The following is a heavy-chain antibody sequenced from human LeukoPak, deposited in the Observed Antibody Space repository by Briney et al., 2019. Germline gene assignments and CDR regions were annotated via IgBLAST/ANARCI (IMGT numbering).Heavy chain of an antibody. J-gene: IGHJ5*02. D-gene: IGHD6-13*01. V-gene: IGHV4-59*08. Sequence: SETLSLTCTVSGGSISSYYWSWIRQPPGKGLEWIGCIYYSGSTNYNPSLKSRVTISVDTSKNQFSLKLSSVTAADTAVYYCARSTGYSALFDPWGQGTLVTVSS. CDR3: ARSTGYSALFDP. CDR1: GGSISSYY. CDR2: IYYSGST.